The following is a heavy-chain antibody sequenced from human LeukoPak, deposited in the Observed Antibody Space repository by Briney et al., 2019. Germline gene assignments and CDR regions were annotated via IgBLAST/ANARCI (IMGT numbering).Heavy chain of an antibody. CDR3: ATVKYSRCTNGVCYHPLRFDP. Sequence: ASVKVSCKVSGYTLTELSMHWVRQAPGKGLGWMGGFDPEDGETIYAQKFQGRVTMTEDTSTDTAYMELSSLRSEDTAVYYCATVKYSRCTNGVCYHPLRFDPWGQGTLVTVSS. D-gene: IGHD2-8*01. V-gene: IGHV1-24*01. J-gene: IGHJ5*02. CDR1: GYTLTELS. CDR2: FDPEDGET.